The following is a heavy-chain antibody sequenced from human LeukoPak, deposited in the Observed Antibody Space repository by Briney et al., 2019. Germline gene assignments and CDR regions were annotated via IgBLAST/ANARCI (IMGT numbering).Heavy chain of an antibody. J-gene: IGHJ4*02. CDR2: ISSSSSYI. CDR3: AKDGKKYGSTWDFDY. Sequence: KAGGSLRLSCAASGFTFSSYSMNWVRQAPGKGLEWVSSISSSSSYIYYADSVKGRFTISRDNAKNSLYLQMNSLRAEDTAVYYCAKDGKKYGSTWDFDYWGQGTLVTVSS. CDR1: GFTFSSYS. D-gene: IGHD6-13*01. V-gene: IGHV3-21*04.